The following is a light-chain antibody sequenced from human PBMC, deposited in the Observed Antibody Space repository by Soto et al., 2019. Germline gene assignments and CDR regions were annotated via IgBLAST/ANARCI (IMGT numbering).Light chain of an antibody. Sequence: QSVLTQPPSVSGAPGQTVTISCTGSSSNIGARYEVHWYQQLPGTAPKLLIYEDIKRPSGVPDRFSGSKSGASASLAITGLLSEDEAEYYCPSYDSSLSAVVFGGGTKLTVL. V-gene: IGLV1-40*01. CDR2: EDI. CDR3: PSYDSSLSAVV. J-gene: IGLJ2*01. CDR1: SSNIGARYE.